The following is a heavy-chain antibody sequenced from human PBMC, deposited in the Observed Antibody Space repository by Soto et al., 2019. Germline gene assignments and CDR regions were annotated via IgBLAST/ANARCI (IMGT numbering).Heavy chain of an antibody. J-gene: IGHJ4*02. CDR2: MNPNTGNS. CDR1: GYTFTSYD. Sequence: QVQLVQSGAEVRKPGASVKVSCEASGYTFTSYDIYWVRQATGQGLEWMGWMNPNTGNSGYAQKFQGRVTMTSDTSISTDNMELSSLRSEDTAVYYCARRAETNGWNGFGADKYYFDFWGQGTLVTVSS. V-gene: IGHV1-8*01. CDR3: ARRAETNGWNGFGADKYYFDF. D-gene: IGHD1-1*01.